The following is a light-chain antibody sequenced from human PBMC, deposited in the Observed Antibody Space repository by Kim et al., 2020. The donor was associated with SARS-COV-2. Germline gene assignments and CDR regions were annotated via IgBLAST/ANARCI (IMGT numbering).Light chain of an antibody. Sequence: ASAGGSVTITCRASQDIGNYLAWFQQKPGEAPKSLMYATSRLHSGVPSKFSGSGSGTDFSLTISSLQAEDFATYYCQQYKSYPLSFGGGTKVDIK. CDR1: QDIGNY. V-gene: IGKV1-16*02. CDR3: QQYKSYPLS. CDR2: ATS. J-gene: IGKJ4*01.